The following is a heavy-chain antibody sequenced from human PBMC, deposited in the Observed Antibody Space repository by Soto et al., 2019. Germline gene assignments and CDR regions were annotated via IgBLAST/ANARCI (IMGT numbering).Heavy chain of an antibody. CDR1: GGSISSGGYY. J-gene: IGHJ4*02. D-gene: IGHD4-17*01. CDR3: ARRTADSYGDYPYYFDY. Sequence: QVQLQESGPGLVKPSQTLSLTCTVSGGSISSGGYYWSWIRQHPGKGLEWIGYIYYSGSTYYNPSLKSRVTRSVDTSKNQFSLKLSSVTAADTAVYYCARRTADSYGDYPYYFDYWGQGTLVTVSS. CDR2: IYYSGST. V-gene: IGHV4-31*03.